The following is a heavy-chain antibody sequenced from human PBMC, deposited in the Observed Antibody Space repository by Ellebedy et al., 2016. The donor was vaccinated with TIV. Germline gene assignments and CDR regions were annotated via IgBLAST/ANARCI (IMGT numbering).Heavy chain of an antibody. CDR2: ISGSGGTT. CDR1: GFTFSSSA. CDR3: AKRLGIAGPSGDH. Sequence: GESLKISCAASGFTFSSSAMSWVRQAPGKGLEWISAISGSGGTTKYADSVKGRFTISRDNSKNTLYLQMNRRRAEDTAVYYCAKRLGIAGPSGDHWGQGTLVTVSS. V-gene: IGHV3-23*01. D-gene: IGHD7-27*01. J-gene: IGHJ4*02.